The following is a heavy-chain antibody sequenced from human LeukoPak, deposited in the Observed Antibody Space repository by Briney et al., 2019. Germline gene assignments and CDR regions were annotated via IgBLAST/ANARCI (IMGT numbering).Heavy chain of an antibody. J-gene: IGHJ6*02. CDR2: INHSGST. CDR1: GGSFSGYH. V-gene: IGHV4-34*01. CDR3: ARCGYYYYGMDV. Sequence: PSETLSLTCAVYGGSFSGYHWSWIRQPPGKGLEWIGEINHSGSTNYNPSLKSRVTISVDTSKNQFSLKLSSVTAADTAVYYCARCGYYYYGMDVWGQGTTVTVSS.